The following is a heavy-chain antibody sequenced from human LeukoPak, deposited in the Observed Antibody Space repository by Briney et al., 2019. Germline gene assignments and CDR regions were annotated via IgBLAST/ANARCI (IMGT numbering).Heavy chain of an antibody. CDR1: GLTVSSSF. V-gene: IGHV3-69-1*02. J-gene: IGHJ5*02. D-gene: IGHD3-10*01. CDR3: ARDYYGSGSYMGRYNWFDH. Sequence: PGGSLRLSCAVSGLTVSSSFMSWVRQAPGKGLEWVSDIYADSVKGRFTISRDNAKNSLYLQMNSLRAEDTAVYYCARDYYGSGSYMGRYNWFDHWGQGTLVTVSS.